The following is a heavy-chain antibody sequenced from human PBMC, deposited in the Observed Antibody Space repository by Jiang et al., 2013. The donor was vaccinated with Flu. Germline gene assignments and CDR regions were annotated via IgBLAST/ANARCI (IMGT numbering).Heavy chain of an antibody. CDR3: AREWGDYYFD. D-gene: IGHD2-21*02. CDR1: GFTFSSYG. V-gene: IGHV3-33*01. J-gene: IGHJ4*01. Sequence: VQLVESGGGVVQPGRSLRLSGAASGFTFSSYGMHWVRQAPGKGLEWVAGIWFDGTNINYADSVKGRFTISRDNPRNTLYLQMSSLRVEDDTAVYHCAREWGDYYFD. CDR2: IWFDGTNI.